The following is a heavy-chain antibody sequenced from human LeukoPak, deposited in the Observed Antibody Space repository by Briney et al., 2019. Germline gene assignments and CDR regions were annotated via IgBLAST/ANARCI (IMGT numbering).Heavy chain of an antibody. CDR1: GGSISSGGYY. CDR3: ARAVYTSSWSFFDY. D-gene: IGHD6-13*01. V-gene: IGHV4-61*08. J-gene: IGHJ4*02. CDR2: IYYSGST. Sequence: SQTLSLTGTGSGGSISSGGYYWTWIRQPPEKGLEWIGYIYYSGSTNYSPSLKSRVTISVDTSKNQLSLRLSSVAAADTAVYYCARAVYTSSWSFFDYWGQGTLVTVSS.